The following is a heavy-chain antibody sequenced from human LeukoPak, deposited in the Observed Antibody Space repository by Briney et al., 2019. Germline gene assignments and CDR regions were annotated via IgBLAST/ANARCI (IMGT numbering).Heavy chain of an antibody. Sequence: ASVQVSCHASGYTFTSYGFSWVRRAPGQGLEWMGWVSTYYGNTNYAQKLQDRVTMTTDTSTSTAYMELTSLRSDDTAVYYCARVYSTNYYGSGDRPFLFDYWGQGTVVTVSS. D-gene: IGHD3-10*01. CDR3: ARVYSTNYYGSGDRPFLFDY. CDR2: VSTYYGNT. J-gene: IGHJ4*02. V-gene: IGHV1-18*01. CDR1: GYTFTSYG.